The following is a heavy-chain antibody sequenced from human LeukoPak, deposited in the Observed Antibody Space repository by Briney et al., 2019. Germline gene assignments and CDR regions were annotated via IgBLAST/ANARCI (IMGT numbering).Heavy chain of an antibody. D-gene: IGHD3-16*02. CDR3: ARTVWGSYLQTHDGHYFDY. Sequence: QPGGSLRLSCAASGFTFSSYWMSWVRQAPGKGLEWVANIKQDGSEKYYVDSVKGRFTISRDNAKNSLYLQMNSLRAEDTAVYYCARTVWGSYLQTHDGHYFDYWGQGTLVTVSS. CDR1: GFTFSSYW. J-gene: IGHJ4*02. V-gene: IGHV3-7*01. CDR2: IKQDGSEK.